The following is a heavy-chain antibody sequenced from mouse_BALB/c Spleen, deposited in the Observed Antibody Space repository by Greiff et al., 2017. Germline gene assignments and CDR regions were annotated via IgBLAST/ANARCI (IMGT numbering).Heavy chain of an antibody. CDR1: GYSITSGYF. CDR3: ARDGTWFAY. J-gene: IGHJ3*01. D-gene: IGHD1-1*02. CDR2: ISYDGSN. V-gene: IGHV3-6*02. Sequence: ESGPGLVKPSQSLSLTCSVTGYSITSGYFWNWIRQFPGNKLEWMGYISYDGSNNYNPSLKNRITITRDTSKSQFFLKLNSVTTEDTATYYCARDGTWFAYWGQGTLVTVSA.